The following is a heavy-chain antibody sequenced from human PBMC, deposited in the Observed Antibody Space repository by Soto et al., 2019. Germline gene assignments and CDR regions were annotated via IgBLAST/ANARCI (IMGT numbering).Heavy chain of an antibody. D-gene: IGHD6-19*01. J-gene: IGHJ4*02. CDR1: GFTFSQYG. V-gene: IGHV3-33*01. CDR3: ATEDVFSGMGLDY. Sequence: QVQLVESGGGVVQPGRSLRLSCAASGFTFSQYGMQWVRQAPGKGLEWVAVIWHDGSYKFYGDSVKGRFTISRDNSKNTLYLQINSLRVEDTAVYYCATEDVFSGMGLDYWGQGTLVTVSS. CDR2: IWHDGSYK.